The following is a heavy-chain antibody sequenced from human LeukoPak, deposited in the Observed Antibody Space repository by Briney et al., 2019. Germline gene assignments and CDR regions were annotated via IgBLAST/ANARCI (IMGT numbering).Heavy chain of an antibody. CDR1: GFTFSDFY. D-gene: IGHD2-2*01. V-gene: IGHV3-11*01. CDR2: ISRGSGSTR. CDR3: VRYAPVDH. Sequence: GGSLRLSCAASGFTFSDFYMSWFRQVPGKGLEAVVYISRGSGSTRYYTDSARGRFTISRDNGENAVYLQMNSLRTDDTAVYYCVRYAPVDHWGRGALVTVSS. J-gene: IGHJ4*02.